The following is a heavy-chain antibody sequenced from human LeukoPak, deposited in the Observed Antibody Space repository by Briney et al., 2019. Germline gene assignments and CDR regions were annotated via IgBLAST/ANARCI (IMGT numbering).Heavy chain of an antibody. D-gene: IGHD2-15*01. CDR1: GGSFSGYY. CDR3: AKAPPIVVVVAATVPDY. V-gene: IGHV4-34*01. J-gene: IGHJ4*02. Sequence: SETLSLTCAVYGGSFSGYYWSWIRQPPGKGLEWIGEINHSGSTNYNPSLKSRVTISVDTSKNQFSLKLSSVTAADTAVYYCAKAPPIVVVVAATVPDYWGQGTLVTVSS. CDR2: INHSGST.